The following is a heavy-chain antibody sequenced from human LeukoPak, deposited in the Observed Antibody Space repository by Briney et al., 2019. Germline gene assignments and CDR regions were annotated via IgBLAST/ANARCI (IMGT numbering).Heavy chain of an antibody. CDR2: IYYSGST. CDR3: ARSVGYNYDGPVDY. V-gene: IGHV4-59*01. D-gene: IGHD5-24*01. Sequence: KASETLSLTCTVSGGSISSYYWSWIRQPPGKGLEWIGYIYYSGSTNYNPSLKSRVTISVDTSKNQFSLKLSSVTAADTAVYYCARSVGYNYDGPVDYWGQGTLVTVSS. CDR1: GGSISSYY. J-gene: IGHJ4*02.